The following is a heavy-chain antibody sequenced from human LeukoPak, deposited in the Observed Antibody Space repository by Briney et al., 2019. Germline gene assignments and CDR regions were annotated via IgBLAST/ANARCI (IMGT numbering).Heavy chain of an antibody. D-gene: IGHD3-10*01. Sequence: PSETLSLTCTVSGGSISSYYWSWIRQPPGKGLEWIGYIYYSGSTNYNPSLKSRVTISVDTSKNQFSLKPSSVTAADTAVYYCARGIYGSGSYYGDFDYWGQGTLVTVSS. CDR2: IYYSGST. V-gene: IGHV4-59*01. J-gene: IGHJ4*02. CDR1: GGSISSYY. CDR3: ARGIYGSGSYYGDFDY.